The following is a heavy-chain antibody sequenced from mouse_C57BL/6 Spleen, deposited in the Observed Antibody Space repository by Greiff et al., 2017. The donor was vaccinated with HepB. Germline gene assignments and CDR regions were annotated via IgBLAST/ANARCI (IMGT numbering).Heavy chain of an antibody. Sequence: VQLQQSGPELVKPGASVKISCKASGYAFSSSWMNWVKQRPGKGLEWIGRIYPGDGDTNYNGKFKGKATLTADKSSSTAYMQLSSLTSEDSAVYFCVYDYDEGAWFAYWGQGTLVTVSA. CDR2: IYPGDGDT. CDR1: GYAFSSSW. V-gene: IGHV1-82*01. J-gene: IGHJ3*01. CDR3: VYDYDEGAWFAY. D-gene: IGHD2-4*01.